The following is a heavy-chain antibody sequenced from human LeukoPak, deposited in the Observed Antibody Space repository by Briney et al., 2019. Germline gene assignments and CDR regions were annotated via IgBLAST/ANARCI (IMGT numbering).Heavy chain of an antibody. V-gene: IGHV3-53*01. J-gene: IGHJ3*02. CDR2: IYSAGST. Sequence: GGSLRLSCAASVFTVSSNYMSWVRQAPGKGLEWVSVIYSAGSTYYADSVKGRFTISRDDSKNILYLRMNSLRAEDTAVYYCARAGIYGSGSLDAFDIWGQGTMVTVSS. CDR3: ARAGIYGSGSLDAFDI. D-gene: IGHD3-10*01. CDR1: VFTVSSNY.